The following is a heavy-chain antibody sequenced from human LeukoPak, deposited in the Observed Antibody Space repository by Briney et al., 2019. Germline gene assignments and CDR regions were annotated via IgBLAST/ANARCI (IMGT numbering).Heavy chain of an antibody. J-gene: IGHJ4*02. V-gene: IGHV4-59*01. CDR1: GGSISSYY. CDR3: AREAPHYYGSGSLDY. CDR2: IYYSGST. Sequence: SETLSLTCTVSGGSISSYYWSWIRQPPGKGLEWIGYIYYSGSTNYNPSLKSRVTISVDTSKNQFSLKLSSVTAADTAVYYCAREAPHYYGSGSLDYGGQGTLVTVSS. D-gene: IGHD3-10*01.